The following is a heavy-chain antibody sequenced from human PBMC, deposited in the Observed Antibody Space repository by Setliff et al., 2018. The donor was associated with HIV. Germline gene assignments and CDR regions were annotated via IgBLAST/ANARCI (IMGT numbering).Heavy chain of an antibody. V-gene: IGHV4-61*09. CDR2: IYTTGST. J-gene: IGHJ4*02. D-gene: IGHD5-12*01. Sequence: SETLSLTCTVSGPSISSGDYYWSWIRQPAGKGLEWIAHIYTTGSTNYSPFFEGRVTLSMDRSKNQLSLKLNSVTAADTAVYYCARGPRLGISGYEDYWGQGTLVTVSS. CDR1: GPSISSGDYY. CDR3: ARGPRLGISGYEDY.